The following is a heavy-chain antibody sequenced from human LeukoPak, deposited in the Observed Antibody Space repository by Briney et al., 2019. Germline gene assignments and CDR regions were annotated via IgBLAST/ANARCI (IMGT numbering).Heavy chain of an antibody. CDR1: GGTFSSYA. V-gene: IGHV1-69*04. J-gene: IGHJ6*02. D-gene: IGHD3-9*01. CDR3: ARCDYDILTGPRDTYGMDV. CDR2: IIPIPGLA. Sequence: SVKVSCKASGGTFSSYAISWVRHAPGQGLERIGRIIPIPGLANDAQKLQDRVTITANNCPSTAYMDLSTLRSGDTAVYYCARCDYDILTGPRDTYGMDVWSQGTTVTVSS.